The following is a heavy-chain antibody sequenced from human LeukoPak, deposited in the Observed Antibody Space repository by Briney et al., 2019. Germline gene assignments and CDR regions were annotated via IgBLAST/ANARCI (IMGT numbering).Heavy chain of an antibody. CDR2: INPSGGST. D-gene: IGHD3-3*01. Sequence: GASVKVSCKASGHTFTKYAVNWVRQAPGQGLEWMGIINPSGGSTSYAQRFQGRVTMTRDMSTSTVYMELSSLRSEDTAVYYCAREGYDFWSGYYPYYYYYYMDVWGKGTTVTVSS. CDR3: AREGYDFWSGYYPYYYYYYMDV. CDR1: GHTFTKYA. J-gene: IGHJ6*03. V-gene: IGHV1-46*01.